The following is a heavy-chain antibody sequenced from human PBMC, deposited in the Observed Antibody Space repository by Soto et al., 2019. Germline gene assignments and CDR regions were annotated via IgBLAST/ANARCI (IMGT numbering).Heavy chain of an antibody. V-gene: IGHV4-59*01. Sequence: SETLSLTSSVYGGSINNYYWNWIRQAPGKGLEWIGLMYYSGFTNYNPSLKSRVTMSVDTSKNQFYLKLNSVTAADTALYYCARQKGSLRNFDNWGQGTLGTVSS. J-gene: IGHJ4*02. D-gene: IGHD6-19*01. CDR2: MYYSGFT. CDR1: GGSINNYY. CDR3: ARQKGSLRNFDN.